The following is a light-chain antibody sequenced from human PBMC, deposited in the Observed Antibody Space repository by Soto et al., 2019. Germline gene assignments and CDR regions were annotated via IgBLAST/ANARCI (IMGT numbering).Light chain of an antibody. CDR3: QRYDGSLQT. CDR2: SAS. J-gene: IGKJ1*01. V-gene: IGKV3-20*01. CDR1: ESVSGDY. Sequence: SLSLVALSLTEEERATLSCRAGESVSGDYLAWYQQKLGQAPRLLIYSASTRATGIPDRFSGSGSGTDFTLTISSLEPEDFAVYYCQRYDGSLQTFGQGTKVDIK.